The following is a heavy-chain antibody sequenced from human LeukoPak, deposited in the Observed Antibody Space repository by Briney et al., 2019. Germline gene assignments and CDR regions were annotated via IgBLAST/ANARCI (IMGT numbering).Heavy chain of an antibody. CDR1: GYSFTSYW. CDR3: ASLGYCSSTSCEYYFDY. CDR2: IYPGDSDT. Sequence: GESLKISRKGSGYSFTSYWIGWVRQMPGKGLEWMGIIYPGDSDTRYSPSFQGQVTISADKSISTTYLQWSSLKASDTAMYYCASLGYCSSTSCEYYFDYWGQGTLDTVSS. V-gene: IGHV5-51*01. J-gene: IGHJ4*02. D-gene: IGHD2-2*01.